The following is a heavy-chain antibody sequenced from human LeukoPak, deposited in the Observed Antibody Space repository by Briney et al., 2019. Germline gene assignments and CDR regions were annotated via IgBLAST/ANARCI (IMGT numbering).Heavy chain of an antibody. CDR1: GFTFCSYW. CDR3: ARLVATIGTEAFDI. Sequence: GGSLRLSCAASGFTFCSYWMHWVRQAPGRGVVWVSRINSDGSSTSYADSVKGRFTISRDNAKNTLYLQMNSLRAEDTAVYYCARLVATIGTEAFDIWGQGTMVTVSS. D-gene: IGHD5-12*01. J-gene: IGHJ3*02. V-gene: IGHV3-74*01. CDR2: INSDGSST.